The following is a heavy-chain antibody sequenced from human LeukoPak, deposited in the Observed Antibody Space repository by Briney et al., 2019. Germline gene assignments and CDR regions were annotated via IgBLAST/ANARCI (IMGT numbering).Heavy chain of an antibody. V-gene: IGHV3-23*01. CDR3: ARGSSGWLAPFDY. CDR1: GFSFSNYA. CDR2: ISGSGSNI. J-gene: IGHJ4*02. D-gene: IGHD6-19*01. Sequence: PGGSLRLSCAPSGFSFSNYAMNWVRQAPGKGLEWVSVISGSGSNIYYADSVKGRFTISRDNSKNTLYLQMNSLRAEDTAVYYCARGSSGWLAPFDYWGQGTLVTVSS.